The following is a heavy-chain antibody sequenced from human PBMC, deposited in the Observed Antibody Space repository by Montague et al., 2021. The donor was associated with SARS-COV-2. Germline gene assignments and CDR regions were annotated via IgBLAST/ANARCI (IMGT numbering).Heavy chain of an antibody. J-gene: IGHJ4*02. CDR2: ISYDGSNK. Sequence: SLRLSCAASGFTFSSYAMHWVRQAPGKWLEWVAVISYDGSNKYYADSVKGRFTISRDNSKNTLYLQMNSLRAEDTAVYYCARELILQYGMEVWGQGTLVTVAS. CDR3: ARELILQYGMEV. V-gene: IGHV3-30*04. CDR1: GFTFSSYA. D-gene: IGHD3-3*01.